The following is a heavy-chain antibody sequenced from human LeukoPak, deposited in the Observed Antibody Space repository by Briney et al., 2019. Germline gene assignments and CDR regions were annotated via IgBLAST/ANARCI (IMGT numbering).Heavy chain of an antibody. CDR3: ARVIELST. J-gene: IGHJ3*01. CDR1: GFTFSISA. V-gene: IGHV3-23*01. CDR2: INYSGSNE. D-gene: IGHD1-7*01. Sequence: GGSLRLSCAASGFTFSISAMTWVRQAPGKGLDWVALINYSGSNEYYADFVRGRFTISRDSSKSMLYLQMNSLRAEDTAIYYCARVIELSTWGQGTMVSV.